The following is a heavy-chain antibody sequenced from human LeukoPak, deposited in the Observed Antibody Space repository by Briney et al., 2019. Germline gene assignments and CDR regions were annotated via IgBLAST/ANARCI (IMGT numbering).Heavy chain of an antibody. V-gene: IGHV1-2*02. D-gene: IGHD2-2*02. CDR3: AREGSYCRSTSCNNGMDV. CDR1: GYTFTGYY. J-gene: IGHJ6*02. CDR2: INPNSGGT. Sequence: ASVKVSCKASGYTFTGYYMHWVRQAPGQGLEWMGWINPNSGGTNYAQKFQGRVTMTRDTSISTAYMELSRLRSDDTAVYYCAREGSYCRSTSCNNGMDVWGQGPTVTVSS.